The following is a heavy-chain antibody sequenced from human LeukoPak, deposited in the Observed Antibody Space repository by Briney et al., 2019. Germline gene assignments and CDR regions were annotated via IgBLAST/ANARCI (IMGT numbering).Heavy chain of an antibody. CDR3: ATDVVVVRSFDY. V-gene: IGHV4-31*03. D-gene: IGHD2-2*01. CDR2: IYYSGST. CDR1: GDSISSGASS. J-gene: IGHJ4*02. Sequence: SQTLSLTCTLSGDSISSGASSWSWIRQLPGKGLEWIGYIYYSGSTYSNPSLKSRVTISVDTSKNQFSLKLSSVTAADTAVYYCATDVVVVRSFDYWGQGTLVTVSS.